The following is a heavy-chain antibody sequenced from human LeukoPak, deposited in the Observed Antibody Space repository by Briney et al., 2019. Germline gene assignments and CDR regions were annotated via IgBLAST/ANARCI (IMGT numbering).Heavy chain of an antibody. J-gene: IGHJ4*02. CDR1: GFTFDDYA. CDR3: AKDMWRFGELDYDY. Sequence: GGSLRLSCAASGFTFDDYAMHWARQAPGKGLEWVSLISGDGGGTYYADSVKGRFTISRDNSKNSLYLQMNSLRTEDTALYYCAKDMWRFGELDYDYWGQGTLVTVSS. V-gene: IGHV3-43*02. D-gene: IGHD3-10*01. CDR2: ISGDGGGT.